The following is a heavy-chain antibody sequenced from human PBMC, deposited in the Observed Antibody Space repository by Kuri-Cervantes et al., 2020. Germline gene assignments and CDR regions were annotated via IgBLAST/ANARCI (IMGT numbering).Heavy chain of an antibody. Sequence: SETLSLTCTVSGGSISSSSYYWGWIRQPPGKGLEWIGSIYYSGSTYYNPSLKSRVTISVDTSKNQFSLKLSSVTAADTAVYYCRVNGGNSFYFDYWAQGTLVTVSS. J-gene: IGHJ4*02. CDR3: RVNGGNSFYFDY. D-gene: IGHD4-23*01. V-gene: IGHV4-39*01. CDR1: GGSISSSSYY. CDR2: IYYSGST.